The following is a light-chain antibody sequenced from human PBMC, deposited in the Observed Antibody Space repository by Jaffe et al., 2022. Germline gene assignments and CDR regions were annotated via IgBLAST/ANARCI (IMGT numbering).Light chain of an antibody. CDR2: EVS. J-gene: IGLJ1*01. CDR1: SSDVGSYNL. CDR3: CSYAGSYV. V-gene: IGLV2-23*02. Sequence: QSALTQPASVSGSPGQSITISCTETSSDVGSYNLVSWYQQHPGKAPKLMIYEVSKRPSGVSNRFSGSKSGNTASLTISGLQAEDEADYYCCSYAGSYVFGTGTKVTVL.